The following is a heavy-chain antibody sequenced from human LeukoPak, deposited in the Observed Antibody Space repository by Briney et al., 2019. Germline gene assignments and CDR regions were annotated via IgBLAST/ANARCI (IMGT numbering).Heavy chain of an antibody. CDR3: ARAASGWYYYDSSGYYPLLD. V-gene: IGHV1-8*01. J-gene: IGHJ4*02. CDR2: MNPNSGNT. CDR1: GYTFTSYD. D-gene: IGHD3-22*01. Sequence: ASVKVSCKASGYTFTSYDINWVRQATGQGLEWMGWMNPNSGNTGYAQKFQGRVTMTRNTSISTAYMELSSLRSEDTAVYYCARAASGWYYYDSSGYYPLLDWGQGTLVTVSS.